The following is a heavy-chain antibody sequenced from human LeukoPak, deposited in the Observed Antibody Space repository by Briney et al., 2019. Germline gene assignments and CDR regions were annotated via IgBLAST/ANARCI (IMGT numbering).Heavy chain of an antibody. J-gene: IGHJ4*02. CDR2: IYPGDSDT. Sequence: GESLKISCKGSGYSFTSYWIGWVRQMPGKGLEWMGIIYPGDSDTRYSPSFQGQVTISADKSINTAYLRWSGLKASDTAIYYCARLSSFWSGFYNPFDYWGQGALVTVSS. V-gene: IGHV5-51*01. CDR3: ARLSSFWSGFYNPFDY. D-gene: IGHD3-3*01. CDR1: GYSFTSYW.